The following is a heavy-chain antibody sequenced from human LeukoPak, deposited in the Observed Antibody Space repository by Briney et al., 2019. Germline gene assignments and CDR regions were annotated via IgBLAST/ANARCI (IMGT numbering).Heavy chain of an antibody. J-gene: IGHJ6*03. CDR2: IKQDGSEK. V-gene: IGHV3-7*01. CDR3: AREHSGYDFPGRDYYYIDV. CDR1: GFTFSRYW. Sequence: GGSLRLSCAASGFTFSRYWMSWVRQAPGKGLEWVANIKQDGSEKDYVDSVKGRFTISRDNAKNSLYLQMNSLRAEDTAVYYCAREHSGYDFPGRDYYYIDVWGKGTTVTVSS. D-gene: IGHD5-12*01.